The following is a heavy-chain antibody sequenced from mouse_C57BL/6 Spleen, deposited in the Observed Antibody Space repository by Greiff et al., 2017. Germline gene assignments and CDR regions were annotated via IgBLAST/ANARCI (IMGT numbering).Heavy chain of an antibody. CDR1: GYTFTSYW. D-gene: IGHD2-3*01. CDR2: IHPNSGST. Sequence: QVQLQQPGAELVKPGASVKLSCKASGYTFTSYWMHWVKQRPGQGLEWIGMIHPNSGSTNYNEKFRSKATLTVDKSSSTAYMQLSSLTSEDSAVYYCANYEGYYGAMDYWGQGTSVTVSS. CDR3: ANYEGYYGAMDY. V-gene: IGHV1-64*01. J-gene: IGHJ4*01.